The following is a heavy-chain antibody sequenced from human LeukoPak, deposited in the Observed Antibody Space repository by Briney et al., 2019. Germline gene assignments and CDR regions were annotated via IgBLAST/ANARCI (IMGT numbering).Heavy chain of an antibody. Sequence: PGGSLRLSCAASGFTFTSYAMNWVRQAPGKGLEWVSTISDSSGSTYYADSVKGRFTISRDNSKNTLYLQMNSLRAEDTAVYYCAKVGQTTSWYFALWGRGTLVTVSS. J-gene: IGHJ2*01. CDR2: ISDSSGST. D-gene: IGHD1-1*01. CDR1: GFTFTSYA. V-gene: IGHV3-23*01. CDR3: AKVGQTTSWYFAL.